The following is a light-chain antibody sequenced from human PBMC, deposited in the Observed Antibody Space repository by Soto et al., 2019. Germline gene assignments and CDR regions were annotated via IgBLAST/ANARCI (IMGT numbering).Light chain of an antibody. Sequence: AIQLTQSPSSLSASVGDRITITCRASQDISNDLGWFQQKPGKAPKLLIYAASNLQSGVPSRFSGSGYGTDFTLTISSLQPEDFATYYCLQDYNYPWTFGQGTKVDIK. CDR3: LQDYNYPWT. J-gene: IGKJ1*01. V-gene: IGKV1-6*02. CDR1: QDISND. CDR2: AAS.